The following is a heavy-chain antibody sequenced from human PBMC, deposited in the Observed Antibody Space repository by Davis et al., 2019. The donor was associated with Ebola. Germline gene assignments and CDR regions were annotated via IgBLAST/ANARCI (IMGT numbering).Heavy chain of an antibody. CDR2: ISSSSSYI. J-gene: IGHJ4*02. V-gene: IGHV3-21*01. Sequence: GESLRLSCAASGFTFSSYSMNWVRQAPGKGLEWVSSISSSSSYIYYADSVKGRFTISRDNAKNTLYLQMNSLRAEDTAVYYCARGGARGSQDDYWGQGTLVTVSS. CDR1: GFTFSSYS. D-gene: IGHD6-19*01. CDR3: ARGGARGSQDDY.